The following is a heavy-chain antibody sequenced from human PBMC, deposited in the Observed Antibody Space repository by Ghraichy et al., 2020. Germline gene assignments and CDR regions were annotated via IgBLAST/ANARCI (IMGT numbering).Heavy chain of an antibody. V-gene: IGHV4-59*02. D-gene: IGHD3-10*01. CDR3: ARMGGYKDPLWY. Sequence: SQTLSLTCTVSGTSVRSYFWSWIRQPPGKGLGWIGDIFYSGSTNYNPSLKSRVTISIDASRNPFSLNLSSVTAADTAVYYCARMGGYKDPLWYWGQGPLVADSS. CDR1: GTSVRSYF. J-gene: IGHJ4*02. CDR2: IFYSGST.